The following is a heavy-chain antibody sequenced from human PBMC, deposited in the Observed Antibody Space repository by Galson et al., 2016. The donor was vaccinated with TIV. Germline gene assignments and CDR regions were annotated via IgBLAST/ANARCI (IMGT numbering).Heavy chain of an antibody. J-gene: IGHJ4*02. CDR3: ARAPISIFGLATSYYFDY. D-gene: IGHD3-3*01. CDR1: GFSLSTYGMS. Sequence: PALVKPTQTLTLTCTFSGFSLSTYGMSVGWIRQPPGEALEWLARIDWDDDKFYNSSLKTRLTISKDIPRNQVVLTMTNMDPVDTATYYCARAPISIFGLATSYYFDYWGQGTLVTVSS. CDR2: IDWDDDK. V-gene: IGHV2-70*17.